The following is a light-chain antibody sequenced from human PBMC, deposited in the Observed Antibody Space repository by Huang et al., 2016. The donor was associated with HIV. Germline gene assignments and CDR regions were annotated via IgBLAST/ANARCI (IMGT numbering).Light chain of an antibody. J-gene: IGKJ4*01. CDR3: QKYNSAPLT. CDR1: QGISNY. Sequence: DIQMTQSPSSLSASVGDRVTITCRASQGISNYLAWYQQKPGKVPKLLFYAASTFQSGAPSRVSGSGAGTNFTLTISSLQPEDVATYYCQKYNSAPLTFGGGTKVEIK. V-gene: IGKV1-27*01. CDR2: AAS.